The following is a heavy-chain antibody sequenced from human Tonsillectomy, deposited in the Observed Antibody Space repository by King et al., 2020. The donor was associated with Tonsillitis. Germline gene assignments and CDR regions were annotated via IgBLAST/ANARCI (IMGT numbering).Heavy chain of an antibody. D-gene: IGHD3-22*01. CDR3: ARDLGYYDSSGYYPTDYFDY. CDR2: IFYSGST. Sequence: QLQESGPGLVKPSETLSLTCTVSGGSISSYYWSWIRQPPGKGLEWIGYIFYSGSTNYNPSPNSRVTMSVDTSKNQSSLKLSSVNAADTAVYYWARDLGYYDSSGYYPTDYFDYWGQGTQVTVSS. V-gene: IGHV4-59*01. J-gene: IGHJ4*02. CDR1: GGSISSYY.